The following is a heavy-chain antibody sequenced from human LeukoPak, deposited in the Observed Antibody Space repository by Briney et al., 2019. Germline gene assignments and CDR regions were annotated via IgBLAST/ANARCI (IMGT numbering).Heavy chain of an antibody. V-gene: IGHV3-48*04. Sequence: GGSLRLSCAASGFTFSSYSMNWVRQAPGKGLEWVSYISSSGSTIYYADSVKGRFTISRDNAKNSLYLQMNSLRAEDTAVYYCARVWGYRYGYYYYYMNVWGKGTTVTVSS. CDR1: GFTFSSYS. CDR2: ISSSGSTI. CDR3: ARVWGYRYGYYYYYMNV. D-gene: IGHD3-16*01. J-gene: IGHJ6*03.